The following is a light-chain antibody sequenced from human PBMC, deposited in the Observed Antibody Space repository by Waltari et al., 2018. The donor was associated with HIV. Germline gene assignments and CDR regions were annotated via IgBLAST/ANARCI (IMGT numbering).Light chain of an antibody. V-gene: IGKV3-20*01. J-gene: IGKJ2*01. Sequence: EVDLTQAPDPLSLSPGEGATLSCRASQNITSNYRAWYQQRLGQAPRLLIYGASSRATGIPERFAGSGSGTDFTLTISRLEPEDFAMYYCQHYGSSPRYTFGQGTNLEIK. CDR2: GAS. CDR1: QNITSNY. CDR3: QHYGSSPRYT.